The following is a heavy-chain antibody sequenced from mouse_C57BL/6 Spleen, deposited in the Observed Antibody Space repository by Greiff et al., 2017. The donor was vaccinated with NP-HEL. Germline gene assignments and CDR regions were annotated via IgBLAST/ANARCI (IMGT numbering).Heavy chain of an antibody. D-gene: IGHD1-1*01. CDR1: GYSITSGYY. V-gene: IGHV3-6*01. CDR2: ISYDGSN. J-gene: IGHJ1*03. CDR3: ARDRSYGSRGWYFDV. Sequence: EVKLQESGPGLVKPSQSLSLTCSVTGYSITSGYYWNWIRQFPGNKLEWMGYISYDGSNNYNPSLKNRISITRDTSKNQFFLKLNSVTTEDTATYYCARDRSYGSRGWYFDVWGTGTTVTVSS.